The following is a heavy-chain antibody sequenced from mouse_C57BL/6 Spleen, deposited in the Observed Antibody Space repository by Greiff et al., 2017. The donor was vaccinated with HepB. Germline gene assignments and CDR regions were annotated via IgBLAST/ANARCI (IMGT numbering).Heavy chain of an antibody. CDR3: ARILTTVVATDY. Sequence: QVQLQQPGAELVKPGASVKLSCKASGYTFTSYWMHWVKQRPGQGLEWIGMIHPNSGSTNYNEKFKSKATLTVDKSSSTAYMQLSSLTSEDSAVYYCARILTTVVATDYWGQGTTLTVSS. CDR1: GYTFTSYW. D-gene: IGHD1-1*01. J-gene: IGHJ2*01. V-gene: IGHV1-64*01. CDR2: IHPNSGST.